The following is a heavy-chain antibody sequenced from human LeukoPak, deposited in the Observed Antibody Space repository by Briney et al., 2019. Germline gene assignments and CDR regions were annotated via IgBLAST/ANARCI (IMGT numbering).Heavy chain of an antibody. CDR3: ARVSLSSGCLSN. Sequence: GGSLRLSCAASGFTFSSYSMNWVRQAPGKGLEWVSSISSSSSYIYYADSVKGRFTISRDNAKNTLFLQMNGLRAEDTAVYYCARVSLSSGCLSNWGQGTLVTASS. D-gene: IGHD6-19*01. V-gene: IGHV3-21*01. J-gene: IGHJ4*02. CDR1: GFTFSSYS. CDR2: ISSSSSYI.